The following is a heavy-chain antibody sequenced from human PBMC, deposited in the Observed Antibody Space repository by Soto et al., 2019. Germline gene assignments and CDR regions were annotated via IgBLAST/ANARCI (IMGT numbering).Heavy chain of an antibody. Sequence: GGSLRLSCAASGFTFSNAWMNWVRQAPGKGLEWVGRIKSKTDGGTTDYAAPVKGRFTISRDDSKNTLYLQMNSLKTEDTAVYYCTTTGDRGAYYDILTGYYSLDYWGQGTLVTVSS. CDR3: TTTGDRGAYYDILTGYYSLDY. D-gene: IGHD3-9*01. CDR1: GFTFSNAW. V-gene: IGHV3-15*07. CDR2: IKSKTDGGTT. J-gene: IGHJ4*02.